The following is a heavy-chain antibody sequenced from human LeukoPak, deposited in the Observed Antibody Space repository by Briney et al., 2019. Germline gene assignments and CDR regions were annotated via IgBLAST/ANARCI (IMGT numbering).Heavy chain of an antibody. CDR3: VKLPLDSSSCDY. D-gene: IGHD6-6*01. CDR1: GFTFSSYG. J-gene: IGHJ4*02. V-gene: IGHV3-30*02. CDR2: IRYDGSNK. Sequence: GGSLRLSCAASGFTFSSYGMNWVRQAPGKGLEWVAFIRYDGSNKYYADSVKGRFTISRDNSKNTLYLQMNSLRAEDTAVYYCVKLPLDSSSCDYWGQGTLVTVSS.